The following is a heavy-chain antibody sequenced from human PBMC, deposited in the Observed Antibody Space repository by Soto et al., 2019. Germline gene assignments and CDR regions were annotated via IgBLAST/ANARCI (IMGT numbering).Heavy chain of an antibody. V-gene: IGHV3-23*01. CDR2: ISGSGGST. CDR3: AKDVYSNSSPPAYWFDP. D-gene: IGHD4-4*01. J-gene: IGHJ5*02. Sequence: GGSLRLSCAASGFTFSSYAMSWVRQAPGKGLEWVSAISGSGGSTYYADSVKGRFTISRDNSKNTLYLQMNSLRAEDTAVYYCAKDVYSNSSPPAYWFDPWGQGTLVTVSS. CDR1: GFTFSSYA.